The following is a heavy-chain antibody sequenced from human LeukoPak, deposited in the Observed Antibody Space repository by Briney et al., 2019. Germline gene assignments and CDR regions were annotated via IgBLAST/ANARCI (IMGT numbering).Heavy chain of an antibody. CDR1: GFSFSIYV. CDR3: VKDDNHFGSTETDH. J-gene: IGHJ4*02. Sequence: GGSLRLSCGASGFSFSIYVMSWVRQAPGKGLEWVGTITHDAKTAYYADSLKGRFTISRDNSKSTVSLQMNSLRPDDTALYRCVKDDNHFGSTETDHWGQGNLVTVSS. CDR2: ITHDAKTA. V-gene: IGHV3-30*01. D-gene: IGHD3-10*01.